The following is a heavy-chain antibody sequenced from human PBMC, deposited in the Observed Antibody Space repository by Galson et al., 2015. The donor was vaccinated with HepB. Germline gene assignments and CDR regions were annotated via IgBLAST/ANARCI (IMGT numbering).Heavy chain of an antibody. CDR3: ARTRSIAAMDV. V-gene: IGHV1-46*01. Sequence: SVKVSCKASGYTFTSYYMHWVRQAPGQGLEWMGIINPSGGSTSYAQKFQGRVTMTRDTSTSTVYMELSSLRSEDTAAYYCARTRSIAAMDVWGQGTTVTVSS. CDR2: INPSGGST. CDR1: GYTFTSYY. J-gene: IGHJ6*02. D-gene: IGHD6-6*01.